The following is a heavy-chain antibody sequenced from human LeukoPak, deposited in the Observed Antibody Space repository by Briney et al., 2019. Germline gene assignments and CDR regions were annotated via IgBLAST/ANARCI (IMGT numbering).Heavy chain of an antibody. CDR1: GGSISSSSYY. Sequence: SETLSLTCTVSGGSISSSSYYWGWIRQPPGKGLEWIGSIYYSGSTYYNPSLKSRVSISVDTSKNQFSLKLSSVTAADTAVYYCARLSAVAGNPPHWGQGTLVTVSS. D-gene: IGHD6-19*01. V-gene: IGHV4-39*01. CDR2: IYYSGST. J-gene: IGHJ4*02. CDR3: ARLSAVAGNPPH.